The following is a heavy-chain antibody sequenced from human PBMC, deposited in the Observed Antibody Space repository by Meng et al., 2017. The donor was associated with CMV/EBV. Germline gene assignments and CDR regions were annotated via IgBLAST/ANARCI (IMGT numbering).Heavy chain of an antibody. CDR2: INPNSGGT. CDR3: ARGVSLVVPAAISAFDI. V-gene: IGHV1-2*02. D-gene: IGHD2-2*02. Sequence: ASVKVSCKASGYTFTGYYMHWVRQAPEQGLEWMGWINPNSGGTNYAQKFQGRVTMTRDTSISTAYMELSRLRSDDTAVYYCARGVSLVVPAAISAFDIWGQGTMVTVSS. J-gene: IGHJ3*02. CDR1: GYTFTGYY.